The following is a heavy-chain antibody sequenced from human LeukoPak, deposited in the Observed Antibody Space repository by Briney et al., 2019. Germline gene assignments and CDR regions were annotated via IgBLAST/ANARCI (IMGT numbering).Heavy chain of an antibody. V-gene: IGHV3-74*01. CDR3: ASGSGSYFPGY. CDR2: INIDGSST. D-gene: IGHD3-10*01. Sequence: GGSLRLSCAASGFTFGRNWMYWVRHAPGKGLVWVSRINIDGSSTSYADSVKGRFTISRDNAKNTLYLQMNSLRAEDTAVYYCASGSGSYFPGYWGQGTLVTVSS. CDR1: GFTFGRNW. J-gene: IGHJ4*02.